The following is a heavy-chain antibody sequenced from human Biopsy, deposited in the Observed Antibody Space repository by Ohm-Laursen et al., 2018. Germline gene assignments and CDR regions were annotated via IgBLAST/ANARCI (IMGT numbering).Heavy chain of an antibody. D-gene: IGHD1-26*01. Sequence: LTCAASGFIFSTYTMNWVRQAPGKGLEWVSIIWYDGSNEYYADSVKGRFTISRDNSKNTVFLQMSSLRAEDTGVYYCARDPIVGSKADGMDVWGQGTTVTVSS. CDR2: IWYDGSNE. CDR1: GFIFSTYT. V-gene: IGHV3-33*08. J-gene: IGHJ6*02. CDR3: ARDPIVGSKADGMDV.